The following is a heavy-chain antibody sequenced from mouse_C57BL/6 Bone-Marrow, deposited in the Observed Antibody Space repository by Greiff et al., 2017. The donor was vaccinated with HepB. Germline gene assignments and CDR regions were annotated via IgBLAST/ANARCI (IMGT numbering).Heavy chain of an antibody. V-gene: IGHV1-81*01. CDR3: ARPWFAY. Sequence: VQLQQSGAELARPGASVKLSCKASGYTFTSYGISWVKQRTGQGLGWIGEIYPRSGNTYYNEKFKGKATLTADKSSSTAYMELRSLTSEDSAVYFCARPWFAYWGQGTLVTVSA. CDR2: IYPRSGNT. CDR1: GYTFTSYG. J-gene: IGHJ3*01.